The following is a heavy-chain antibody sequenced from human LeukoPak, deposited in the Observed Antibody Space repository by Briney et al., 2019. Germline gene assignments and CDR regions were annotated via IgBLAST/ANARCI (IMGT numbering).Heavy chain of an antibody. D-gene: IGHD3-3*01. V-gene: IGHV3-43*02. J-gene: IGHJ4*02. CDR2: ISGDGGST. Sequence: PGGSLRLSCAASGFTFDDYAMHWVRQAPGKGLEWVSLISGDGGSTYYADSVKGRFTISRDNSKNSLYLQMNSLRTEDNALYYCAKVEYDLWSGPYDYWGQGTLVTVSS. CDR1: GFTFDDYA. CDR3: AKVEYDLWSGPYDY.